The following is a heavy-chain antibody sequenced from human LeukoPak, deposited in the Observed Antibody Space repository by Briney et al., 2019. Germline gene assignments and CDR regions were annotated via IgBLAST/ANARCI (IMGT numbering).Heavy chain of an antibody. CDR2: IRYDGSNK. D-gene: IGHD3-16*02. Sequence: GGSLRLSCAASGFTFSSYGMHWVRQAPGKGLEWVAFIRYDGSNKYYADSVKGRFTISGDNSKNPLYLQMNSLRAEDTAVYYCAKGVGNPFWGSYRFFDYWGQGTLVTVSS. J-gene: IGHJ4*02. CDR3: AKGVGNPFWGSYRFFDY. CDR1: GFTFSSYG. V-gene: IGHV3-30*02.